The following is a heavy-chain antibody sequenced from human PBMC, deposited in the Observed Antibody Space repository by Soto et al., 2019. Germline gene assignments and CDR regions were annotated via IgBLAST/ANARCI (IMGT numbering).Heavy chain of an antibody. J-gene: IGHJ4*02. CDR2: INSDGSST. CDR3: ARDVPWDYDSSGYPDY. CDR1: GFTFSSYS. Sequence: GGSLRLSCAASGFTFSSYSMHWVRQAPGKGLVWVSRINSDGSSTSYADSVNGRFTISRDNAKNTLYLQMNSLRAEDTAVYYCARDVPWDYDSSGYPDYWGQGTLVTVSS. V-gene: IGHV3-74*01. D-gene: IGHD3-22*01.